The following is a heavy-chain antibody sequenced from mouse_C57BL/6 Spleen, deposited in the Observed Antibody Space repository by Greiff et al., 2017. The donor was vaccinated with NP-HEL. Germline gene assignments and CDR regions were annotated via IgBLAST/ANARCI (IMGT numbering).Heavy chain of an antibody. CDR3: AVYYYGSSYAFDY. D-gene: IGHD1-1*01. V-gene: IGHV1-39*01. CDR1: GYSFTDYN. Sequence: VQLQQSGPELVKPGASVKISCKASGYSFTDYNMNWVKQSNGKSLEWIGVINPNSGTTSYNQKFKGKATLTVDQSSTTAYMQLNSLTSEDSAVYYCAVYYYGSSYAFDYWGQGTTLTVSS. CDR2: INPNSGTT. J-gene: IGHJ2*01.